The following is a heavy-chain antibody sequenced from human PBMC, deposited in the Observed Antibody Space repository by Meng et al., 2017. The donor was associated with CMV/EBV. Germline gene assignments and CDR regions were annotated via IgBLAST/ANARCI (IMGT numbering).Heavy chain of an antibody. V-gene: IGHV4-39*06. CDR1: GGSISSSSYY. J-gene: IGHJ6*02. CDR3: ARGIIAAAASSVDYYYYGMDV. CDR2: IYYSGST. Sequence: SETLSLTCTVSGGSISSSSYYWGWIRQPPGKGLEWIGSIYYSGSTYYNPSLKSRVTISVDTSKNQFPLKLSSVTAADTAVYYCARGIIAAAASSVDYYYYGMDVWGQGTTVTVSS. D-gene: IGHD6-13*01.